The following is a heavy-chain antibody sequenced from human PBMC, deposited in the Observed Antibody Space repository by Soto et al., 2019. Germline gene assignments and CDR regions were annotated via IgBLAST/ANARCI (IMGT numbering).Heavy chain of an antibody. J-gene: IGHJ4*02. CDR1: GFSFTSYW. CDR2: IHPGDSHI. V-gene: IGHV5-51*01. Sequence: EVQLVQSGAEVKKPGESLKISCKGSGFSFTSYWIAWVRQMPGKGLEWVAIIHPGDSHIRYSPSFQGQVTISADKSISTAYLQWSSLKASVTAMYYCARRAGATQYYFDYWGQGTLVSVSS. CDR3: ARRAGATQYYFDY. D-gene: IGHD1-26*01.